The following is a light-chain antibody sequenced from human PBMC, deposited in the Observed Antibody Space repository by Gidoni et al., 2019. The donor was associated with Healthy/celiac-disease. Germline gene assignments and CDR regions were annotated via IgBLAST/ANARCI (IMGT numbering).Light chain of an antibody. Sequence: EIVMTQSHATLSAAPGERATLSCRASQSVSSNLAWYQQKPGQAPRLLIYGASTRATGIPARFSGSGSGTEFTLTISSLQSEDFAVYYCQQYNNWPPYTFGHXTKLEIK. CDR1: QSVSSN. CDR3: QQYNNWPPYT. J-gene: IGKJ2*01. V-gene: IGKV3-15*01. CDR2: GAS.